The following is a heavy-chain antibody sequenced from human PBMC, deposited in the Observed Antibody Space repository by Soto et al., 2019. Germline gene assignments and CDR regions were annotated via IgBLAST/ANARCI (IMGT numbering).Heavy chain of an antibody. D-gene: IGHD1-1*01. V-gene: IGHV1-69*02. CDR2: IIPILGIA. Sequence: SVKVSCKASGGTFSSYTISWVRQAPGQGLEWMRRIIPILGIANYAQKFQGRVTITADKSTSTAYMELSSLRSEDTAVYYCARGGNWNGAVSAFDIWGQGTMVTVSS. CDR3: ARGGNWNGAVSAFDI. J-gene: IGHJ3*02. CDR1: GGTFSSYT.